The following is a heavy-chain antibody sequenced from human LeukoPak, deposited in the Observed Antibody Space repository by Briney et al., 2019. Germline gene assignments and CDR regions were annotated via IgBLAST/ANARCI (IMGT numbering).Heavy chain of an antibody. Sequence: GGSQRLSCAASGFTFSNSWMSWFRQAPGQRLEWVASIKDDGSDTYYLESVKGRFTISRDNAKTSLFLQMDGLRADDTAVFFCARHLSRGQNFDYWGQGTLVTVSS. J-gene: IGHJ4*02. CDR2: IKDDGSDT. CDR3: ARHLSRGQNFDY. V-gene: IGHV3-7*01. CDR1: GFTFSNSW.